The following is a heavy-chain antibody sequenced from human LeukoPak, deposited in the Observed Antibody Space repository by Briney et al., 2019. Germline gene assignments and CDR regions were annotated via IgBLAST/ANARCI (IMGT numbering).Heavy chain of an antibody. CDR3: ARGGCRLHFDC. CDR2: ISSSGSTI. V-gene: IGHV3-48*03. Sequence: GSLRLSCAASGFTFSSYEMNWVRQAPGKGLEGVSDISSSGSTIYYADSVKGRFTISRDNAKNSLYLQMNSLRAEDTAVYYCARGGCRLHFDCWGQGTLVTVS. CDR1: GFTFSSYE. J-gene: IGHJ4*02. D-gene: IGHD5-12*01.